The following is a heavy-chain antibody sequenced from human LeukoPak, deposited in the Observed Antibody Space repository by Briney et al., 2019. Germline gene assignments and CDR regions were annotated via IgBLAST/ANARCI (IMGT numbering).Heavy chain of an antibody. V-gene: IGHV4-61*01. CDR3: ARRVEDYYDSSGYYGPIDY. CDR2: IYYSGST. CDR1: GGSFSSGSYY. Sequence: SETLSLTCTVSGGSFSSGSYYWSWIRQPPGKGLEWIGYIYYSGSTNYNPSLKSRVTISVDTSKNQFSLKLSSVTAADTAVYYCARRVEDYYDSSGYYGPIDYWGQGTLVTVSS. D-gene: IGHD3-22*01. J-gene: IGHJ4*02.